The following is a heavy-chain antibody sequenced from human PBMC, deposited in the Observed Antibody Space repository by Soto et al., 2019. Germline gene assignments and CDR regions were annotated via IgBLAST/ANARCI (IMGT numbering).Heavy chain of an antibody. CDR1: GFTFNNYG. CDR2: IWFDGRNK. V-gene: IGHV3-33*01. CDR3: ARRKLSGSPSEYSFYYAMDV. Sequence: GSLRLSCAASGFTFNNYGIHFFRHSPVKWLEWVAVIWFDGRNKYYADSVKGRFTISRGNSKQTLYLQMDGLRAEDTALYHCARRKLSGSPSEYSFYYAMDVWGQGTTVTVFS. J-gene: IGHJ6*02. D-gene: IGHD3-3*01.